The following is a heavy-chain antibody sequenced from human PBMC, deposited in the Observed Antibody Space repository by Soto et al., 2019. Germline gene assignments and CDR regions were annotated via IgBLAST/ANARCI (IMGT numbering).Heavy chain of an antibody. V-gene: IGHV1-69*06. Sequence: QVQLVQSGAEAKKPGSSVKVSCKTSGGTFSSYAISWVRQAPGQGLEWMGGIVPLFRTTNYAQKFQGRVTITADTCKDTVDMELSGLRSGDKAVYYCARGGYSSTWSNLLDRSGLDVWGQGTTVTVSS. J-gene: IGHJ6*02. CDR1: GGTFSSYA. CDR3: ARGGYSSTWSNLLDRSGLDV. CDR2: IVPLFRTT. D-gene: IGHD6-13*01.